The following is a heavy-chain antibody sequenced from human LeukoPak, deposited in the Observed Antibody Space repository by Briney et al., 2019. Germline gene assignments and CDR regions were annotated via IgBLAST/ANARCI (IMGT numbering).Heavy chain of an antibody. CDR1: GYTFTSYG. V-gene: IGHV1-18*01. D-gene: IGHD3-3*01. CDR3: ARDYWSGYYTGIMVYFDY. J-gene: IGHJ4*02. CDR2: ISAYNGNT. Sequence: ASVKVSCKASGYTFTSYGISWVRQAPGQGLEWMGWISAYNGNTNYAQKLQGRVTMTTDTSTSTAYMELRSLRSDDTAVYYCARDYWSGYYTGIMVYFDYWGQGTLVTVSS.